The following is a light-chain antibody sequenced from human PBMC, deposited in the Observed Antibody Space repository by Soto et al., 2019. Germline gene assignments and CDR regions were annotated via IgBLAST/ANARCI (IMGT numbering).Light chain of an antibody. J-gene: IGKJ2*01. CDR1: QGIATH. V-gene: IGKV1-9*01. CDR3: QQVNTYPHT. Sequence: DIQLTQSPSFLSASVGDRVIITCRASQGIATHLAWFQQRPGKAPTLLIFAASTLQSGVPSRFSGSGSGTEFTLTISSLQPEDFATYYCQQVNTYPHTFGQGTKLEIK. CDR2: AAS.